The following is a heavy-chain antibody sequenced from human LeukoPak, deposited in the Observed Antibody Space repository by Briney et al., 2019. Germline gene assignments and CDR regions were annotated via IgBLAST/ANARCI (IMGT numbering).Heavy chain of an antibody. CDR1: GFTFSSYS. Sequence: GGSLRLSCAASGFTFSSYSMNWVRQAPGKGLGWVSSISSSSSYIYYADSVKGRFTISRDNAKNSLYLQMNSLRAEDTAVYYCARDLEIFYDSSGYFDYWGQGTLVTVSS. CDR3: ARDLEIFYDSSGYFDY. J-gene: IGHJ4*02. V-gene: IGHV3-21*01. D-gene: IGHD3-22*01. CDR2: ISSSSSYI.